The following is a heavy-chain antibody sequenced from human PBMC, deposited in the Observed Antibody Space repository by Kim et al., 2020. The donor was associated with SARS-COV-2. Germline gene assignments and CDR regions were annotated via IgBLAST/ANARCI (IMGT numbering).Heavy chain of an antibody. CDR1: GFSFSTYA. D-gene: IGHD6-19*01. Sequence: GGSLRLSCAASGFSFSTYAMSWVRQAPGKGLDWVSTIGGGSRNTYYADSVKGRFTISRDNSNNTLYLQMNSLRAEDTALYYCAKPWSGGSPFDYWGRGTLVTVSS. J-gene: IGHJ4*02. CDR2: IGGGSRNT. CDR3: AKPWSGGSPFDY. V-gene: IGHV3-23*01.